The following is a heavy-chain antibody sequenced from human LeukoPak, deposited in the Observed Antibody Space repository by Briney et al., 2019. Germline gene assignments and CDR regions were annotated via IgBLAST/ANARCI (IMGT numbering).Heavy chain of an antibody. CDR3: AKDGHGGTRYYYYYMDV. J-gene: IGHJ6*03. D-gene: IGHD4-23*01. CDR2: ISGSGDST. V-gene: IGHV3-23*01. Sequence: GGSLRLSCAASGFTFSSHAMSWVRQAPGKGLEWVSGISGSGDSTHYADSVKGRFTISRDNSKNTLYVQMNSLRAEDTAVYYCAKDGHGGTRYYYYYMDVWGKGTTVTVSS. CDR1: GFTFSSHA.